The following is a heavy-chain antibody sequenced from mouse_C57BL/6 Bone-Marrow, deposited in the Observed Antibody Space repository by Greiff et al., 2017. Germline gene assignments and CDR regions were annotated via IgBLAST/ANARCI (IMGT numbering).Heavy chain of an antibody. V-gene: IGHV1-64*01. CDR3: ARDSNYLDY. D-gene: IGHD2-5*01. Sequence: VQLQQPGAELVKPGASVKLSCKASGYTFTSSWMHWVKQRPGQGLEWIGMIHPNSGGTNYNEKFKSKATLTVDKSSSTAYMQLSSLTSEDSAVYYCARDSNYLDYWGKGTTLTVSS. CDR2: IHPNSGGT. J-gene: IGHJ2*01. CDR1: GYTFTSSW.